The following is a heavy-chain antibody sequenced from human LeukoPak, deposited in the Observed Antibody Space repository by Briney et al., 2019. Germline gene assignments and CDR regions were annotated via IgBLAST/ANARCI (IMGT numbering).Heavy chain of an antibody. CDR1: GFTLNAAW. CDR3: GRENRPERIYYYYSGRDV. V-gene: IGHV3-30-3*01. D-gene: IGHD1-14*01. J-gene: IGHJ6*04. Sequence: PGGSLRLSCAASGFTLNAAWMTWVRQAPGKGLEWVTVISYDGSNKYYADSVKGRFTISRDNSKNTLYLQMNSLRAEDTAMYYCGRENRPERIYYYYSGRDVGGKGTTAPVS. CDR2: ISYDGSNK.